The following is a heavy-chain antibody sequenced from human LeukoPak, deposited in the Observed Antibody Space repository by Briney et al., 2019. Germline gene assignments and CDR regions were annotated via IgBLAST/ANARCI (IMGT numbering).Heavy chain of an antibody. D-gene: IGHD3-10*01. J-gene: IGHJ4*02. V-gene: IGHV3-21*01. Sequence: PGGSLRLSCAASGFTFSSYSMNWVRQAEGKGREWVSSISSSSNYIYYADSVKGRFTISRDNAKNSVYVQMNSLRAEDTAVYYCARGEYGSGSYHIDYWGQGTLVTVSS. CDR1: GFTFSSYS. CDR2: ISSSSNYI. CDR3: ARGEYGSGSYHIDY.